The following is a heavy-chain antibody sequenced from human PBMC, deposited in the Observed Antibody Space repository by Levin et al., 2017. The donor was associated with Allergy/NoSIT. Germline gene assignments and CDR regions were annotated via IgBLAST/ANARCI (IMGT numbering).Heavy chain of an antibody. D-gene: IGHD3-3*01. CDR2: ISGYNGNT. V-gene: IGHV1-18*01. Sequence: GESLKISCKASGYTFTSFGISWVRQAPGHGLEWMGWISGYNGNTKYAQKFQGRVTMTTDTSTNTGYMELRTLRSDDTAVYYCARQRDDFWSGYYMGQIDYWGQGTLVTVSS. CDR3: ARQRDDFWSGYYMGQIDY. CDR1: GYTFTSFG. J-gene: IGHJ4*02.